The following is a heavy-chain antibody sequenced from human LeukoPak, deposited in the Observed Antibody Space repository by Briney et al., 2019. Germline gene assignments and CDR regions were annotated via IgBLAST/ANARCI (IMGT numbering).Heavy chain of an antibody. CDR3: ARDGAPDIVVVPAAIGLNWFDP. CDR1: GFTFSSYS. Sequence: PGGSLRLSCAASGFTFSSYSMNWVRRAPGKGLEWVSYISSSSTIYYADSVKGRFTISRGNAKNSLYLQMNSLRAEDTAVYYCARDGAPDIVVVPAAIGLNWFDPWGQGTLVTVSS. V-gene: IGHV3-48*01. CDR2: ISSSSTI. D-gene: IGHD2-2*01. J-gene: IGHJ5*02.